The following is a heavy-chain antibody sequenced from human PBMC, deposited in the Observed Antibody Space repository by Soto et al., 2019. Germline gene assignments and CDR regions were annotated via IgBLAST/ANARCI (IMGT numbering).Heavy chain of an antibody. CDR1: GYTFTNFG. CDR2: ISAYNGNT. D-gene: IGHD3-10*01. V-gene: IGHV1-18*01. Sequence: QVQLVQSGAEVKKPGASVKVSCKASGYTFTNFGISWVRQAPGQGLEWMGWISAYNGNTNYAQNFQGRVTMTTDTCASTDYMAPRSLRSDDTAVYSCARGGVPIDYWGQGTLVTVSS. CDR3: ARGGVPIDY. J-gene: IGHJ4*02.